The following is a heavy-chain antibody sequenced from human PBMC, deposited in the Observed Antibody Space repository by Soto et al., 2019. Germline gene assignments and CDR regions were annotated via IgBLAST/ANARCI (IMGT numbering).Heavy chain of an antibody. CDR2: IRSKANSYAT. CDR3: AKPFGAWTRPWFGELWDPSDY. Sequence: GGSLRLSCAASGFTFSGSAMHWVRQASGKGLEWVGRIRSKANSYATAYAASVKGRFTISRDNSKNTLYLQMNSLRAEDTAVYYCAKPFGAWTRPWFGELWDPSDYWGQGTLVTVSS. V-gene: IGHV3-73*01. D-gene: IGHD3-10*01. CDR1: GFTFSGSA. J-gene: IGHJ4*02.